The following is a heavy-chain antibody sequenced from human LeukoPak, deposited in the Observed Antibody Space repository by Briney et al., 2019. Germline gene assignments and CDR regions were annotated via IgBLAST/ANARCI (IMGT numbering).Heavy chain of an antibody. J-gene: IGHJ5*02. CDR3: STGPSKSYYNPKHNWFDP. CDR1: GYTLTELS. Sequence: GASVKVSCEVSGYTLTELSMHWVRQAPGKGLEWLGGFDPEGGETIYAQKFQGRVTMTEDTSTDTAYMELSSLRSEDTAVYYCSTGPSKSYYNPKHNWFDPWGQGTLVTVSS. D-gene: IGHD3-10*01. CDR2: FDPEGGET. V-gene: IGHV1-24*01.